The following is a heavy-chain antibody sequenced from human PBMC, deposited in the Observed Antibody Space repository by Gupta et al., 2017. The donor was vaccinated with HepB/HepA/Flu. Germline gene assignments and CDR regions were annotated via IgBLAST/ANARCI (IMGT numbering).Heavy chain of an antibody. CDR3: ARVDLPFPYDSNGGWFDP. J-gene: IGHJ5*02. CDR1: GGSISSGGYY. V-gene: IGHV4-31*03. D-gene: IGHD3-22*01. CDR2: IYYSGST. Sequence: QVQLQESGPGLVKPSQTLSLTCTVSGGSISSGGYYWSWIRQHPGKGLEWIGYIYYSGSTYYNPSLKSRVTISVDTSKNQFSLKLSSVTAADTAVYYCARVDLPFPYDSNGGWFDPWGQGTLVTVSS.